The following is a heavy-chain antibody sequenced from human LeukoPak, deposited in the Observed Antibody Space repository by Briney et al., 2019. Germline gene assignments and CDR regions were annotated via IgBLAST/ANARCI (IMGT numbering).Heavy chain of an antibody. CDR2: IGIRGDT. CDR3: ARGGIQVSGIDEFDY. D-gene: IGHD6-19*01. V-gene: IGHV3-13*01. Sequence: GGSLRLSCVASGFNFIDDDMHWVRQVIGKGLEWVSAIGIRGDTHYSGSVKGRFTISRENAESFLYLQMNSLRAEDTAVYYCARGGIQVSGIDEFDYWGQGTLVTVSS. CDR1: GFNFIDDD. J-gene: IGHJ4*02.